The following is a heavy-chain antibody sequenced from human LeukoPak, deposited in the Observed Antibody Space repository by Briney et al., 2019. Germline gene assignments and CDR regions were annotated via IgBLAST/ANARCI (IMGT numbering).Heavy chain of an antibody. D-gene: IGHD3-22*01. CDR2: IKQDGSEK. J-gene: IGHJ4*02. CDR1: GFTFSSYW. V-gene: IGHV3-7*01. Sequence: GGSLRLSCAASGFTFSSYWMSWVRQAPGKGLEWVANIKQDGSEKYYVDSVKGRFTISRDNAKNSLYLQMNSLRAEDTAVYYCATPPYDSSGPVDYWGQGTLVTVSS. CDR3: ATPPYDSSGPVDY.